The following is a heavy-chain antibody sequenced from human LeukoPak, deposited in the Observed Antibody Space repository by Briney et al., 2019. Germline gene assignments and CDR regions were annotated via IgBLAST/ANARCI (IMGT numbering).Heavy chain of an antibody. Sequence: SETLSLTCTVSGGSISSYHWSWIRQPPRKGLEWIGYIYYSGSTNYNPSLKSRVTISVDTSKNQFSLKLSSVTAADTAVYYCARHVNPNSYIDYWGQGTLVTVSS. CDR2: IYYSGST. D-gene: IGHD5-18*01. CDR1: GGSISSYH. J-gene: IGHJ4*02. V-gene: IGHV4-59*08. CDR3: ARHVNPNSYIDY.